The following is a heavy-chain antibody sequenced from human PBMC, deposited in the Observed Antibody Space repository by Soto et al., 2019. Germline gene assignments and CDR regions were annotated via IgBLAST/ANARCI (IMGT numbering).Heavy chain of an antibody. J-gene: IGHJ4*02. V-gene: IGHV3-7*03. CDR1: GFTFSSYW. Sequence: PGGSLRLSCAASGFTFSSYWMSWVRQAPGKGLEWVANIKQDGSEKYYVDSVKGRFTISRDNAKNSLYLQMNSLRAEDTAVYYCARAFSDSSGYLFDYWGQGTLVTVSS. D-gene: IGHD3-22*01. CDR2: IKQDGSEK. CDR3: ARAFSDSSGYLFDY.